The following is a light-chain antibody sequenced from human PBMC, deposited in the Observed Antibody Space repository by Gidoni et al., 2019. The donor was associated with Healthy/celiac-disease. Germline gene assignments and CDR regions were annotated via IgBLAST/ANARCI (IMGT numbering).Light chain of an antibody. J-gene: IGLJ2*01. V-gene: IGLV2-23*01. CDR3: CSYAGSVV. CDR1: SSDVGSYNL. Sequence: SALTQPASVPGSPGPSITISCTGTSSDVGSYNLVSWYQQPPGKAPKLMIYEGSKRPSGVSNRFSGSKSGNTASLTISGLQAEDEADYYCCSYAGSVVFGGGTKLTVL. CDR2: EGS.